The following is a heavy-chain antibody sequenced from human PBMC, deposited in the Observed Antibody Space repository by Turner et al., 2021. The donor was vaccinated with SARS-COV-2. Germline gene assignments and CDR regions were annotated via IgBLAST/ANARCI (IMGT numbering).Heavy chain of an antibody. J-gene: IGHJ6*02. V-gene: IGHV4-59*08. CDR1: GGSISSKS. CDR2: FYKIGSI. CDR3: ARHQGSASGYDHGMNV. Sequence: QVQLQESGPGLVKPSATLSLTCPVSGGSISSKSLRWIRQSPGRGLEWIGYFYKIGSIDYNPTLRSRVTISVDTSKNQLSLNLISVTAADTAVYYCARHQGSASGYDHGMNVWGQGTAVIVSS. D-gene: IGHD1-26*01.